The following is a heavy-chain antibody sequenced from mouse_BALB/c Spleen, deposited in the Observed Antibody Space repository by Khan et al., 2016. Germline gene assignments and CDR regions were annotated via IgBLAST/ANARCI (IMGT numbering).Heavy chain of an antibody. CDR2: INPDSSTI. V-gene: IGHV4-1*02. CDR1: GFDFSRYW. J-gene: IGHJ2*01. CDR3: GRLYYYGFVYY. Sequence: EVKLPESGGGLVQPGGSLKLSCAASGFDFSRYWMTWVRQAPGKGLEWIGEINPDSSTINYTPSLKDKFIISRDNAKNTLYLQMSKVRSEDTALYYCGRLYYYGFVYYWGQGTTLTVSS. D-gene: IGHD1-1*01.